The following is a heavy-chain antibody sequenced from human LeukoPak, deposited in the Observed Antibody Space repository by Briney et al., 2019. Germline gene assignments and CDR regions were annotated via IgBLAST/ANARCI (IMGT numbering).Heavy chain of an antibody. J-gene: IGHJ5*02. CDR1: GYTFTSYD. V-gene: IGHV1-69*05. Sequence: GASVKVSCKASGYTFTSYDINWVRQAPGQGLEWMGGIIPIFGTANYAQKFQGRVTITTDESTSTAYMELSSLRSEDTAVYYCALNHEGYSYLLGWFDPWGQGTLVTVSS. CDR2: IIPIFGTA. CDR3: ALNHEGYSYLLGWFDP. D-gene: IGHD5-18*01.